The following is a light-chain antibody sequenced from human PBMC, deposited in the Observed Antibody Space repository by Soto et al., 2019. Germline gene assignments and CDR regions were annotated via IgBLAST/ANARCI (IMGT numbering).Light chain of an antibody. J-gene: IGLJ2*01. CDR2: DVS. V-gene: IGLV2-14*03. CDR1: SSDVGGYNH. Sequence: QSALTQPASVSGSPGQSITISCTGTSSDVGGYNHVSWYQQHPGKVPKLMIYDVSNRPSGVSARFSGSKSGNTASLTISGLQAEDEADYYCISYTSSSTVVFGGGTKLTVL. CDR3: ISYTSSSTVV.